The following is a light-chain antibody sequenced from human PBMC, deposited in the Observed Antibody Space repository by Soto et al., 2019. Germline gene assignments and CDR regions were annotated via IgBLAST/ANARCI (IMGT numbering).Light chain of an antibody. CDR2: DAS. Sequence: DIQLTQSPSFLSASAGDRATITCRASQGPSTYLAWYQQKPGKAPKLLIYDASTLQSGVPSRFSGSGSGTEFTLTISSLQPEDFATYYCQQLNSYPPTFGQGTRLEIK. J-gene: IGKJ5*01. CDR3: QQLNSYPPT. CDR1: QGPSTY. V-gene: IGKV1-9*01.